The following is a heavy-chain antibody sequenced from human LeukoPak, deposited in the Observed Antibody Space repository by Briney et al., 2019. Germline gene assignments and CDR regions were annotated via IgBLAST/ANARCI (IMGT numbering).Heavy chain of an antibody. V-gene: IGHV1-69*04. CDR3: ARDAALTVTMAYY. Sequence: SVKVSCKASGGTFSSYTMSWVRQAPGQGLEWMGRIIPILGIANYAQKFQGRVTITADKSTSTAYMELSSLRSEDTAVYYCARDAALTVTMAYYWGQGTLVTVSS. CDR1: GGTFSSYT. J-gene: IGHJ4*02. CDR2: IIPILGIA. D-gene: IGHD4-11*01.